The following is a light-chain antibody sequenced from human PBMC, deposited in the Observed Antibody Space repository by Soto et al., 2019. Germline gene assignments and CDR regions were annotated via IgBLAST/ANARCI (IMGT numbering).Light chain of an antibody. CDR2: SSS. J-gene: IGKJ5*01. Sequence: DIEMTQSPSSLSASVGDRVTISCRTSQTINNNLNWYQQRPGKAPKLLIYSSSSLMSGVPPRFSVSGSETEFSLTISSLQPEDFATYFCQQPYITPISFGQGTRLDIK. CDR1: QTINNN. CDR3: QQPYITPIS. V-gene: IGKV1-39*01.